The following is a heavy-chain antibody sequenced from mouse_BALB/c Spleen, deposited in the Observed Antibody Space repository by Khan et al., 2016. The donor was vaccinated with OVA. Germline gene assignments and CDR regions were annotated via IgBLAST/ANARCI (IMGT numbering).Heavy chain of an antibody. V-gene: IGHV1S137*01. CDR3: ARNYYGTRNAMDY. D-gene: IGHD1-1*01. CDR2: ISTYYDDA. CDR1: GYTFTDYA. J-gene: IGHJ4*01. Sequence: QVQLKQSGAELVRPGVSVKISCKGSGYTFTDYAMHWVKQSHAKSLEWIGVISTYYDDASYNQKFKGKATMTVDKSSSPAYLELARLTSEDSAIYYCARNYYGTRNAMDYWGQGTSVTVSS.